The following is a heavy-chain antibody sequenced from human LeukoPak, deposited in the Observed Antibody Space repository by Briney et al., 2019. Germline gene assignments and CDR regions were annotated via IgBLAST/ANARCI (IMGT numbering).Heavy chain of an antibody. CDR2: IYYSGST. J-gene: IGHJ6*02. V-gene: IGHV4-59*08. CDR1: GGSISSYY. D-gene: IGHD1-26*01. CDR3: ARRFPTTDYYYYYGMDV. Sequence: SETLSLTCTVSGGSISSYYWSWIRQPPGKGLEWIGYIYYSGSTNYNPSLKSQVTISVDTSKNQFSLKLSSVTAADTAVYYCARRFPTTDYYYYYGMDVWGQGTTVTVSS.